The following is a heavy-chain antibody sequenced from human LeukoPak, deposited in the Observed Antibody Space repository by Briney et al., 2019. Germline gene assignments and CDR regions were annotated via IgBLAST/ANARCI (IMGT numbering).Heavy chain of an antibody. Sequence: GGSLRLSCAASGFTVSSNYMSWVRQAPGKGLEWVSVIYSGGSTYYADSVKGRFTISRDNSKNTLYLQMNSLRAEDTAVYYCARGGAHSSGWYWPFDYWGQGTLVTVSS. D-gene: IGHD6-19*01. V-gene: IGHV3-66*01. CDR2: IYSGGST. CDR3: ARGGAHSSGWYWPFDY. CDR1: GFTVSSNY. J-gene: IGHJ4*02.